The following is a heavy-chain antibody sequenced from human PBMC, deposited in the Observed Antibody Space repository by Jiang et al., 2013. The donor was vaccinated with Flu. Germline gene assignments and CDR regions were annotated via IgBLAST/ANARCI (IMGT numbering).Heavy chain of an antibody. D-gene: IGHD5-12*01. Sequence: GPGLVKPSQTLSLTCTVSGGSISSGLYYWSWIRQHSGTGLEWIGYISYDGSTYYSPSLKSRVTISADTSKNQFSLKLNSVTAADTAVYYCAGDRGYSGFDLHYFEYWGQGALVTVSS. CDR2: ISYDGST. CDR1: GGSISSGLYY. CDR3: AGDRGYSGFDLHYFEY. J-gene: IGHJ4*02. V-gene: IGHV4-31*03.